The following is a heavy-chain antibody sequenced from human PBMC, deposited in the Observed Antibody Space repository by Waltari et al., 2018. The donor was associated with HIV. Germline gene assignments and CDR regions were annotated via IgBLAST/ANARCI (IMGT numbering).Heavy chain of an antibody. J-gene: IGHJ4*02. CDR1: GVTFTSSG. CDR3: ARETYYYDSSGPYFDY. CDR2: ISSSSSTI. Sequence: EVQLVESGGGLVQPGGSLRLSCGAAGVTFTSSGMNWVRQAPGKGLEWVSFISSSSSTIYYADSVKGRFTISRDNAKNSLYLQMNSLRAEDTAVYYCARETYYYDSSGPYFDYWGQGTLVTVSS. D-gene: IGHD3-22*01. V-gene: IGHV3-48*01.